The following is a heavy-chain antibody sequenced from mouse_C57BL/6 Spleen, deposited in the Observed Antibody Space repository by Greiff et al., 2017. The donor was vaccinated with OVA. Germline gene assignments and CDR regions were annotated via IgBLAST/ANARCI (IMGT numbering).Heavy chain of an antibody. CDR1: GFTFSIYG. V-gene: IGHV5-6*02. Sequence: DVKLVESGGDLVKPGGSLKLSCAASGFTFSIYGMSWVRQTPDKRLEWVATISSGGSYTYYPDSVKGRFTISRDNAKNTLYLQMSSLKSEDTAMYYCARRGYYYGSSYDAMDYWGQGTSVTVSS. CDR2: ISSGGSYT. CDR3: ARRGYYYGSSYDAMDY. J-gene: IGHJ4*01. D-gene: IGHD1-1*01.